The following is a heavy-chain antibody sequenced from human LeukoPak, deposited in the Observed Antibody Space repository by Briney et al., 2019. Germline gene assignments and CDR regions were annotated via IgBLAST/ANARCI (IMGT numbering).Heavy chain of an antibody. CDR1: GFTFSSYS. J-gene: IGHJ3*02. Sequence: GGSLRLPCAASGFTFSSYSMNWVRQAPGKGLEWVSYISSSSSTIYYADSVKGRFSISRDNAKNSLYLQMNSLRVDDTAVYYCAREGILLGAFDIWGQGTMVTVSS. V-gene: IGHV3-48*04. D-gene: IGHD2-15*01. CDR2: ISSSSSTI. CDR3: AREGILLGAFDI.